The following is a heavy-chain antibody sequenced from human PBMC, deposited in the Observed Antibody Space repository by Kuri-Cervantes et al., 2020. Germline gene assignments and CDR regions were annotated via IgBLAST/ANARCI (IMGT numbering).Heavy chain of an antibody. J-gene: IGHJ4*02. CDR3: AKDRLIRGSSFFDS. CDR1: GFTFSSYA. V-gene: IGHV3-23*01. Sequence: GESLKISCAASGFTFSSYAMSWVRQAPGKGLEWVSAISGSGGSTYYADSVKGRFTISRDNSKNMLYLQMSSLRAEDTAVYYCAKDRLIRGSSFFDSWGQGTLVTVSS. D-gene: IGHD1-26*01. CDR2: ISGSGGST.